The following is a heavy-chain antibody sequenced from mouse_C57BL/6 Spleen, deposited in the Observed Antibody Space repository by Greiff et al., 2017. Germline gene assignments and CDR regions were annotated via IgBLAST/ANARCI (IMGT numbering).Heavy chain of an antibody. CDR2: IDPSDSYT. D-gene: IGHD4-1*01. Sequence: QVQLQQPGAELVMPGASVKLSCKASGYTFTSYWMHWVKQRPGQGLEWIGEIDPSDSYTNYNQKFKGKSTLTVDKSSSTAYMQLSSLTSEDSAVYYCERGGLGPAWFAYWGQGTLVTVSA. J-gene: IGHJ3*01. V-gene: IGHV1-69*01. CDR3: ERGGLGPAWFAY. CDR1: GYTFTSYW.